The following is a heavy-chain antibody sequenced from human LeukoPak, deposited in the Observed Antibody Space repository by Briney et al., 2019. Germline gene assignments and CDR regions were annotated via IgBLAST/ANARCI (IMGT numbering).Heavy chain of an antibody. V-gene: IGHV3-30*18. CDR3: AKGPYSSSWYLGY. Sequence: GGSLRPSCAASGFTFSNYGMHWVRQAPGKGLEWVAVISYDGSNKYYADSVKGRFTISRDNSKNTLYLQMNSLRAEDTAVYYCAKGPYSSSWYLGYWGQGTLVTVSS. D-gene: IGHD6-13*01. CDR1: GFTFSNYG. J-gene: IGHJ4*02. CDR2: ISYDGSNK.